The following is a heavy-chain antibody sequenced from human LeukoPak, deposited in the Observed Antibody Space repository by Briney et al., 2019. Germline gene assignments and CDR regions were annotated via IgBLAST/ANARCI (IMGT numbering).Heavy chain of an antibody. CDR1: GGSISSSSYY. Sequence: SETLSLTCTVSGGSISSSSYYWGWIRQPPGKGLEWIGSIYYSGSTYYNPSLKSRVTISVDTSKNQFSLKLSSVTAADTAVYYCARGRAGWSPNWFDPWGQGTLVTVSS. D-gene: IGHD2-15*01. V-gene: IGHV4-39*01. J-gene: IGHJ5*02. CDR3: ARGRAGWSPNWFDP. CDR2: IYYSGST.